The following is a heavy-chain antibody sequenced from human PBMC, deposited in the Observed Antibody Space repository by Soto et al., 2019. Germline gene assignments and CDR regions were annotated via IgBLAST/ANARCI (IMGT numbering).Heavy chain of an antibody. Sequence: QVQLQESGPGLVKPSETLSLTCTVSGDSVSSHYWSWIRQPPGKGLEWIGYIYYSGGTNYNPSLKSRVTISVDTSKNQFSLRLSSVTAADTAVYYCARDPSRHPPLYRFDPWGQGTLVTVST. CDR2: IYYSGGT. CDR1: GDSVSSHY. CDR3: ARDPSRHPPLYRFDP. V-gene: IGHV4-59*02. J-gene: IGHJ5*02.